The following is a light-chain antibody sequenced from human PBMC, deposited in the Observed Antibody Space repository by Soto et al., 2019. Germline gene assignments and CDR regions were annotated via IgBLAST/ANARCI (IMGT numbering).Light chain of an antibody. V-gene: IGKV3-20*01. CDR2: DTS. CDR1: QSVNNNY. Sequence: EIVLMQSPGTLSLSPGEGATLSCRASQSVNNNYLAWYQQRPGQAPTVLIFDTSRRATGVPERFSGSGSGADVILTSSSLEPEDVAVYYCQQYGSSPTTFGPGTTVDVK. CDR3: QQYGSSPTT. J-gene: IGKJ3*01.